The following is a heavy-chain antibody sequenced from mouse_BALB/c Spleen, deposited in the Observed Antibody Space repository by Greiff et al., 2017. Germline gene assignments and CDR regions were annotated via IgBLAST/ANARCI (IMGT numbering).Heavy chain of an antibody. Sequence: QVHVKQSGAELVRPGASVTLSCKASGYTFTDYEMHWVKQTPVHGLEWIGAIDPETGGTAYNQKFKGKATLTADKSSSTAYMELRSLTSEDSAVYYCTRESPFAYWGQGTLVTVSA. V-gene: IGHV1-15*01. CDR2: IDPETGGT. CDR1: GYTFTDYE. J-gene: IGHJ3*01. CDR3: TRESPFAY.